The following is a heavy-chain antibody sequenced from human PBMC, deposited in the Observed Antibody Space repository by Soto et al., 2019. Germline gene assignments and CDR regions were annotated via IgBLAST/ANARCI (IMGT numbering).Heavy chain of an antibody. V-gene: IGHV4-59*12. CDR1: GDSLNSYC. J-gene: IGHJ4*02. Sequence: SETLSLTCTVSGDSLNSYCWNWIRQHPGKGLEWIGYIYNSGGIYYNPSLKSRLTVSVDTSKNQFSLNLSSVTAADTAVYFCARDTGASGDNGCWGQGTLVTVSS. D-gene: IGHD4-17*01. CDR2: IYNSGGI. CDR3: ARDTGASGDNGC.